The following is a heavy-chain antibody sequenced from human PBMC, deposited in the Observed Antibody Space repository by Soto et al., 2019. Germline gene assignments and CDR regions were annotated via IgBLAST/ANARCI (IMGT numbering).Heavy chain of an antibody. V-gene: IGHV3-33*06. D-gene: IGHD6-13*01. J-gene: IGHJ6*02. CDR2: IWYDGSEK. CDR3: AKDCSSTLDGMDV. Sequence: QVQLVESGGGVVQPGRSLRLSCAASGFTFSSYGMHWVRQAPGKGLEWVAVIWYDGSEKYYADSVMGRFTISRDNSKNTLYLQMNSLRAEDTAVYYCAKDCSSTLDGMDVWGQGTTVTVSS. CDR1: GFTFSSYG.